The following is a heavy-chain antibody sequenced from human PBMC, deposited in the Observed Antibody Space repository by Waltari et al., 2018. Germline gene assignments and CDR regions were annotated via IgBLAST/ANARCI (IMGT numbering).Heavy chain of an antibody. J-gene: IGHJ4*02. D-gene: IGHD3-16*02. CDR2: INHSGST. V-gene: IGHV4-34*01. CDR1: GGSFSGYY. Sequence: QVQLQQWGAGLLKPSETLSLTCAVYGGSFSGYYWSWIRPPPGKGLEWIGEINHSGSTNYNPSLKSRVTISVDTSKNQFSLKLSSVTAADTAVYYCARGRGYDYVWGSYRYTLDYWGQGTLVTVSS. CDR3: ARGRGYDYVWGSYRYTLDY.